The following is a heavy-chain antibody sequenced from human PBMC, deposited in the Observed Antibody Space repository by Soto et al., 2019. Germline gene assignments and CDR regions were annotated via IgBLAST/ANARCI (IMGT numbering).Heavy chain of an antibody. CDR2: IIPIFGTA. D-gene: IGHD1-7*01. J-gene: IGHJ6*02. CDR3: AREGTGTTEDYYYYGMDV. Sequence: SVKVSCKASGGTFSSYAISWVRQAPGQGLEWMGGIIPIFGTANYAQKFQGRVTITADESTSTAYMELSSLRSEDTAVYYCAREGTGTTEDYYYYGMDVRGQGTTVTVSS. V-gene: IGHV1-69*13. CDR1: GGTFSSYA.